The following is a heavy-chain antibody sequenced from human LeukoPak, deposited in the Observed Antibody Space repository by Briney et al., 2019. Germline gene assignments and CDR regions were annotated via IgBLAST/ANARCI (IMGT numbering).Heavy chain of an antibody. J-gene: IGHJ4*02. CDR3: AREMDLGSSEGAPFDY. V-gene: IGHV4-59*01. CDR2: IYYSGST. CDR1: GGSISSYY. Sequence: SETLSLTCTVSGGSISSYYWSWIRQPPGKGLEWIGYIYYSGSTNYNPSLKSRVTISVDTSKNQFSLKLSSVTAADTAVYYCAREMDLGSSEGAPFDYWGQGTLVTVSS. D-gene: IGHD6-25*01.